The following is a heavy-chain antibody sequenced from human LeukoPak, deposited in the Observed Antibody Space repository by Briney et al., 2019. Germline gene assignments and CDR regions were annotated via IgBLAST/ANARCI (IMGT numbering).Heavy chain of an antibody. Sequence: EGSLRLSCAASGFNFGEFWMAWVRQTPGKGLEWVADIKEDGSEEFYVDSVKGRFTISRNDAKNSLYLQMNNLRVEDTAVYYCAREGIAALGEHWGRGTLVTVSS. CDR2: IKEDGSEE. CDR1: GFNFGEFW. CDR3: AREGIAALGEH. V-gene: IGHV3-7*01. D-gene: IGHD6-13*01. J-gene: IGHJ1*01.